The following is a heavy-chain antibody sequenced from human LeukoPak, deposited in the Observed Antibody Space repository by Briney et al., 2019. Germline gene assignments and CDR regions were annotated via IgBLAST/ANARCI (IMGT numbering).Heavy chain of an antibody. J-gene: IGHJ6*02. Sequence: GGSLRLSCAASGFTVSSNYMSWVRQAPGKGLEWVSVIYSGGSTYYADSVKGRFTISRDNSKNTLYLQMNSLRAEDTAVYCCARAGSGWSGDYYYYYGMDVWGQGTTVTVSS. CDR1: GFTVSSNY. CDR2: IYSGGST. D-gene: IGHD6-19*01. V-gene: IGHV3-66*01. CDR3: ARAGSGWSGDYYYYYGMDV.